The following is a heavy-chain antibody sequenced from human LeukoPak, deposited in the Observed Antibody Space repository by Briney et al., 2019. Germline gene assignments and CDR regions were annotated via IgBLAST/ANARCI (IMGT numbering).Heavy chain of an antibody. J-gene: IGHJ6*02. CDR2: INPSDPGT. CDR3: ARGKRDSIFMVHYYGMDV. V-gene: IGHV1-46*01. CDR1: GFTLTSHY. Sequence: ASVKVSCKPSGFTLTSHYMHWVRQAPGQGPEWMGRINPSDPGTTYAQRFQGRVNMTRDMSTNTVYMELSSLRSEDTAVYYCARGKRDSIFMVHYYGMDVWGQGTTVTVSS. D-gene: IGHD3-10*01.